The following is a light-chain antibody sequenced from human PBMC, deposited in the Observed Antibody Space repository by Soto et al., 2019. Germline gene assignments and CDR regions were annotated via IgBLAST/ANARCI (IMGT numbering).Light chain of an antibody. CDR1: QSISSY. CDR3: QQSYSTPLT. V-gene: IGKV1-39*01. J-gene: IGKJ4*01. CDR2: AAS. Sequence: DIQMIQSPSSLSASVGDGVTITCRASQSISSYLNWYQQKPGKAPKLLIYAASSLQSGVPSRFSGSGSGTDFTLTISSLQPEDFATYYCQQSYSTPLTFGGGTKVDIK.